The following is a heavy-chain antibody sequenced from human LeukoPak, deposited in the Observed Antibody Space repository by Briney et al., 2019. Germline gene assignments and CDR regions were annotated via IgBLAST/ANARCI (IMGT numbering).Heavy chain of an antibody. CDR3: ARHHIAAAGQPFDY. CDR2: INHSGST. CDR1: GGSFSGYY. Sequence: SETLSLTCAVYGGSFSGYYWSWIRQPPGKGLEWIGEINHSGSTNYNPSLKSRVTISVDTSKNQFSLKLSSVTAADTAVYYCARHHIAAAGQPFDYWGQGTLVTASS. J-gene: IGHJ4*02. V-gene: IGHV4-34*01. D-gene: IGHD6-13*01.